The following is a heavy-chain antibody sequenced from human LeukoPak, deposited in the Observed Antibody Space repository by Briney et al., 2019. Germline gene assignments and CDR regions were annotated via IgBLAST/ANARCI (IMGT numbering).Heavy chain of an antibody. Sequence: ASVKVSCKASGYTFTTYTITWVRQAPGQGLQWMGWINTNTGNPTYAQGFTGRYVFSLDTSVSTAYLQISGLTADDTAVYFCGRDPRLGIRGYTYGYIEYWGQGTLVTVSS. J-gene: IGHJ4*02. CDR2: INTNTGNP. CDR1: GYTFTTYT. D-gene: IGHD5-18*01. CDR3: GRDPRLGIRGYTYGYIEY. V-gene: IGHV7-4-1*02.